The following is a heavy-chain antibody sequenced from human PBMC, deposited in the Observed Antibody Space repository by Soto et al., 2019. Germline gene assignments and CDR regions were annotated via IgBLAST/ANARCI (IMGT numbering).Heavy chain of an antibody. Sequence: ASVKVSCKASGYTFTGYYMHWVRQAHGQGLEWMGWINPNSGGTNYAQKFKGWVTMTRDTSISTAYMELSRLRSDDTAVYYCARDLRVRQWLTRGYYYYGMDVWGQGTTVTVSS. CDR3: ARDLRVRQWLTRGYYYYGMDV. D-gene: IGHD6-19*01. J-gene: IGHJ6*02. CDR2: INPNSGGT. CDR1: GYTFTGYY. V-gene: IGHV1-2*04.